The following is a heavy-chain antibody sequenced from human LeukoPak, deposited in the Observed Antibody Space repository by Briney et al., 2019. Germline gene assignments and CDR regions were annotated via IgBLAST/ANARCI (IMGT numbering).Heavy chain of an antibody. CDR3: AREPSSSGWNFEY. J-gene: IGHJ4*02. D-gene: IGHD6-19*01. V-gene: IGHV4-59*12. CDR1: GASISSYY. CDR2: ISYSGST. Sequence: PSETLSLTCTVSGASISSYYWSWIRQPPGKGLEWIGFISYSGSTNYNPSLRSRVAISGDTSKNQLSLKLSSVTAADTAVYYCAREPSSSGWNFEYWGQGTLVTVSS.